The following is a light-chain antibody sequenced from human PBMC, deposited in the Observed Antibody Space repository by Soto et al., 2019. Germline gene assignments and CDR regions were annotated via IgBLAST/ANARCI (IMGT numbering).Light chain of an antibody. J-gene: IGKJ1*01. Sequence: ETALTQSPGTLSLSSGESATLSSRASQSVSSTYLAWYQQKPGQAPRLLIFGASSRATGIPDRFSGSGSGTDFTLTISRLEPEDFAIYYCQQYGSSGTFGQGTKVDIK. CDR1: QSVSSTY. CDR2: GAS. CDR3: QQYGSSGT. V-gene: IGKV3-20*01.